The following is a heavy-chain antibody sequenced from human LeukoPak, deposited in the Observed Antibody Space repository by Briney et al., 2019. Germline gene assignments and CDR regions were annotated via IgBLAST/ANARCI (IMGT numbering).Heavy chain of an antibody. J-gene: IGHJ6*03. CDR1: GYTFTGYY. CDR2: INPSGGST. V-gene: IGHV1-46*01. D-gene: IGHD3-10*01. CDR3: ASGLWFGEPRGYYMDV. Sequence: GASVKVSCKASGYTFTGYYMHWVRQAPGQGLEWMGIINPSGGSTSYAQKFQGRVTMTRDMSTSTVYMELSSLRSEDTAVYYCASGLWFGEPRGYYMDVWGKGTTVTVSS.